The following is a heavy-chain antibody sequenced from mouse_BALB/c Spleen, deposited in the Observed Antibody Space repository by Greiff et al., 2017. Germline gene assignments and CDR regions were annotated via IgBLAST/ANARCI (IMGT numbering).Heavy chain of an antibody. CDR2: ISDGGSYT. CDR1: GFTFSDYY. CDR3: ARETYFDY. J-gene: IGHJ2*01. V-gene: IGHV5-4*02. Sequence: EVQGVESGGGLVKPGGSLKLSCAASGFTFSDYYMYWVRQTPEKRLEWVATISDGGSYTYYPDSVKGRFTISRDNAKNNLYLQMSSLKSEDTAMYYCARETYFDYWGQGTTLTVSS.